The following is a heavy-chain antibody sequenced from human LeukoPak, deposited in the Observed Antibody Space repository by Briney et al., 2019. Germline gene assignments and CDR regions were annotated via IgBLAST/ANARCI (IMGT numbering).Heavy chain of an antibody. CDR2: INHSGST. Sequence: PSETLSLTCAVYGGSFSGYYWSWIRKPPGKGLEWIGEINHSGSTNYNPSLKSRVTISVDTSKNQFSLKLSSVTAADTAVYYCARDGLGFWSGYYTFYMDVWGKGTTVTVSS. V-gene: IGHV4-34*01. D-gene: IGHD3-3*01. CDR1: GGSFSGYY. CDR3: ARDGLGFWSGYYTFYMDV. J-gene: IGHJ6*03.